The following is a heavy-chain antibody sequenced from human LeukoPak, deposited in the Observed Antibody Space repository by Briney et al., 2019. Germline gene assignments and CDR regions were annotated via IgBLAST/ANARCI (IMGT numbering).Heavy chain of an antibody. J-gene: IGHJ4*02. CDR1: GGSISSSNW. CDR2: IYHSGST. D-gene: IGHD3-16*01. V-gene: IGHV4-4*02. Sequence: SGTLSLTCAVSGGSISSSNWWSWVRQPPGKGLEWIGEIYHSGSTNYNPSLKSRVTISVDKSKNQFSLKLSSVTAADTAVYYCAREGVDDYVWGSWQRMYYFDYWGQGTLVTVSS. CDR3: AREGVDDYVWGSWQRMYYFDY.